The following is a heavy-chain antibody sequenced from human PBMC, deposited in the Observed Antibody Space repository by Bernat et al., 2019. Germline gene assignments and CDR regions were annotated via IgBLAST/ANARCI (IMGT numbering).Heavy chain of an antibody. CDR3: ARDRPPEPGGYCSSTSCYVSGMDV. CDR2: IYYGGST. CDR1: GGSISSGGYY. Sequence: QVQLQESGPGLVKPSQTLSLTCTVSGGSISSGGYYWSWIRQHPGKGLEWIGYIYYGGSTYYNPSLKSRVTISVDTSKNQFSLKLSSVTAADTAVYYCARDRPPEPGGYCSSTSCYVSGMDVWGQGTTVTVSS. V-gene: IGHV4-31*03. J-gene: IGHJ6*02. D-gene: IGHD2-2*01.